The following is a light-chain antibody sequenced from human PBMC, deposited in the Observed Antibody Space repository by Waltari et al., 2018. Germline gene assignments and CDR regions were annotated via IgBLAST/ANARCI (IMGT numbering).Light chain of an antibody. CDR2: DVT. V-gene: IGLV2-14*03. CDR3: SSYMDTTALEL. CDR1: SSDIGSHNY. Sequence: QSALTQPASVSGSPGQSITISCTETSSDIGSHNYLPWYQQHPGKAPKLIIFDVTNRPSGVSNRFSGSKSGNTASLIISGLQGEDEADYYCSSYMDTTALELFGGGTSLTVL. J-gene: IGLJ2*01.